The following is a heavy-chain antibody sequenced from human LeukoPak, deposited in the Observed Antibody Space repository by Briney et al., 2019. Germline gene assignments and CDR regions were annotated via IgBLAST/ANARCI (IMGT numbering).Heavy chain of an antibody. V-gene: IGHV1-8*01. J-gene: IGHJ4*02. CDR3: ARGLLEFDFDY. Sequence: ASVRVSYKASGYTFTHYDMNWVRQAPGQGLEWMGWVNPNSGNTGYGQKFQGRVTMTRNTSITTAYMELSSLTSEDTAVYYCARGLLEFDFDYWGQGTLVTVSS. CDR1: GYTFTHYD. CDR2: VNPNSGNT. D-gene: IGHD1-1*01.